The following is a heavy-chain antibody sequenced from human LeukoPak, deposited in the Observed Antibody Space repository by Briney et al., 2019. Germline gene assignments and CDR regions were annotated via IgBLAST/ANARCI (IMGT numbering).Heavy chain of an antibody. CDR2: ISFDGSQK. V-gene: IGHV3-30*02. CDR3: SKDLTSDFGGDLDP. D-gene: IGHD3-10*01. J-gene: IGHJ5*02. CDR1: GFTFSSYG. Sequence: GGSLGLSCAASGFTFSSYGMHWVRQAPGKGLEWVALISFDGSQKYYAGSVKGRFTISRDNSKSTVYLQMNSLRVEDAAVYYCSKDLTSDFGGDLDPWGQGTLVTVSS.